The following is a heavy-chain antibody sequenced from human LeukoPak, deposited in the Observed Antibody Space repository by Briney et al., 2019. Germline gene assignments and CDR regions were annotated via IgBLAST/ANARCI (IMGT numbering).Heavy chain of an antibody. CDR1: GFTLSSSW. V-gene: IGHV3-7*01. CDR3: AREVVLSTSAWFEY. Sequence: GGSLTLSCAVSGFTLSSSWVSWVRHPPGRGREWVANIKEDGTEKYYQDSVKGRFTISRDNAKNSLYLQMNSLRAEDTAVYYCAREVVLSTSAWFEYWGQGTLVTVSS. CDR2: IKEDGTEK. J-gene: IGHJ4*02. D-gene: IGHD3-22*01.